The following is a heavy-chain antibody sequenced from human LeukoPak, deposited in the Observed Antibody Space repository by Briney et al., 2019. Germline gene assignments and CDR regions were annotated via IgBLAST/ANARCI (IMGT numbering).Heavy chain of an antibody. V-gene: IGHV1-46*01. D-gene: IGHD3-16*01. CDR1: GYTFTSYY. CDR3: ARGLTFGGVTNDAFGI. J-gene: IGHJ3*02. CDR2: INPTGGST. Sequence: ASVKVSFKASGYTFTSYYMNWVRQAPGRGLEWMGIINPTGGSTSYAQKFQGRVTMTRDTSTSTVYMELSSLRSEDTAVYYCARGLTFGGVTNDAFGIWGQGTMVTVSS.